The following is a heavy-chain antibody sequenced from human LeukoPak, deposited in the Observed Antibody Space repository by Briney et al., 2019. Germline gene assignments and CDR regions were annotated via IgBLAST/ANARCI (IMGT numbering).Heavy chain of an antibody. CDR3: ARDIVVVVAATYGMDV. V-gene: IGHV3-23*01. CDR1: GFTFSSCA. CDR2: ISGSGGST. D-gene: IGHD2-15*01. J-gene: IGHJ6*02. Sequence: GGSLRLSCAASGFTFSSCAMSWVRQAPGKGLEWVSAISGSGGSTYYADSVKGRFTISRDNSKNTLYLQMNSLSAEDTAVYYCARDIVVVVAATYGMDVWGQGTTVTVSS.